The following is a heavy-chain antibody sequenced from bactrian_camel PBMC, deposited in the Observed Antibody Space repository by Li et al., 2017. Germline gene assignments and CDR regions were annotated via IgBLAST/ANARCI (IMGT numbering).Heavy chain of an antibody. CDR2: IYIDNDST. V-gene: IGHV3S42*01. D-gene: IGHD6*01. CDR3: AADCTYGGGWSTLEADFGY. Sequence: VQLVESGGDSVQAGGSLRLSCVASATYSSYCMGWIRQAPGKEREGVARIYIDNDSTGYGDFVKGRFTISKDNAKNTLFLQMNNLKPEDTAMYYCAADCTYGGGWSTLEADFGYWGQGTQVTVS. CDR1: ATYSSYC. J-gene: IGHJ6*01.